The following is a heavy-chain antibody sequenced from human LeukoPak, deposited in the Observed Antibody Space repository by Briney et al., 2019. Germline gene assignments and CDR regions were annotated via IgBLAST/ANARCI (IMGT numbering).Heavy chain of an antibody. CDR3: ARAGLYSYGWELRDFDY. D-gene: IGHD1-26*01. CDR2: ISYDGTNK. CDR1: GFTFSSYA. J-gene: IGHJ4*02. V-gene: IGHV3-30-3*01. Sequence: GGSLRLSCAASGFTFSSYAMHWVRQAPGKGLQWVAVISYDGTNKYYADSVKGRFTISRDNSKNTLYLLMNSLRAEDTAVYYCARAGLYSYGWELRDFDYWGQGTLVTVSS.